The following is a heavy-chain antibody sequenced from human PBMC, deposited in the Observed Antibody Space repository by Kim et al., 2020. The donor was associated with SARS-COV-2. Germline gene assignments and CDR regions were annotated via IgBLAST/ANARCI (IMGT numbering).Heavy chain of an antibody. CDR3: ASQNRYNWNPEGY. D-gene: IGHD1-20*01. V-gene: IGHV1-2*06. Sequence: ASVKVSCKASGYTFTGYYMHWVRQAPGQGLEWMGRINPNSGGTNYAQKFQGRVTMTRDTSISTAYMELSRLRSDDTAVYYCASQNRYNWNPEGYWGQGTLVTVSS. CDR2: INPNSGGT. CDR1: GYTFTGYY. J-gene: IGHJ4*02.